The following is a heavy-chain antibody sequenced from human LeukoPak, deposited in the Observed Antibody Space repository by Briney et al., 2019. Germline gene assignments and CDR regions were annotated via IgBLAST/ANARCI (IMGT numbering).Heavy chain of an antibody. V-gene: IGHV3-21*01. CDR2: ISSSSSYI. CDR1: GCTFSSYS. J-gene: IGHJ5*02. CDR3: ARDTSIVVVPAATFDWFDP. Sequence: GGSLRLSCAASGCTFSSYSMNWVRQAPGKGLEWVSSISSSSSYIYYADSVKGRFTISRDNAKNSLYLQMNSLRAEDTAVYYCARDTSIVVVPAATFDWFDPWGQGTLVTASS. D-gene: IGHD2-2*01.